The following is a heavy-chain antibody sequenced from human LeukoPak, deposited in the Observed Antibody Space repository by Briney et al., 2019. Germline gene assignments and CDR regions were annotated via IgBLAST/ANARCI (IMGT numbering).Heavy chain of an antibody. Sequence: PGGSLRLSCVPSGFTFSTYWMSWVRQAPGRGLEWVANIKEDGSEKYYVDSVKGRFTISRDNAKNSLYLQMNSLRAEDTAVYYCARGTSGGYEGDYWGQGTLVTVSS. J-gene: IGHJ4*02. V-gene: IGHV3-7*04. CDR1: GFTFSTYW. D-gene: IGHD5-12*01. CDR2: IKEDGSEK. CDR3: ARGTSGGYEGDY.